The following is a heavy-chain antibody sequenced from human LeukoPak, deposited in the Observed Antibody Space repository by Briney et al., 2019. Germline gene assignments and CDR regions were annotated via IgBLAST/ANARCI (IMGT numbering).Heavy chain of an antibody. J-gene: IGHJ6*02. Sequence: PSQTLSLTCTVSGGSISSSDYYWSWIRQPPGKGLEWIGYIYYSGSTYYNPSLKSRVTISVDTSKNQFSLKLSSVTAADTAVYYCARVRLFGYASAVYMDVWGQGTTVTVSS. CDR2: IYYSGST. CDR3: ARVRLFGYASAVYMDV. V-gene: IGHV4-30-4*01. D-gene: IGHD3-22*01. CDR1: GGSISSSDYY.